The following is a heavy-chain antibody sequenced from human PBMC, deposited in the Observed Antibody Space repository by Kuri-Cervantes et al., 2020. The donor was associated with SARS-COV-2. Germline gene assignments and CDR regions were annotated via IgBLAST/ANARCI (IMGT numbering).Heavy chain of an antibody. CDR1: GLTFSGYA. CDR3: AKDNSENGRGYWYFDL. Sequence: GESLKISCAPSGLTFSGYAMSWVRQAPGKGLEWVSAISDSGGSTYYADSVKGRFTISRDNSKNTLYLQMNTLRAEDTAVYYCAKDNSENGRGYWYFDLWGRGTLVTVSS. D-gene: IGHD1-1*01. J-gene: IGHJ2*01. V-gene: IGHV3-23*01. CDR2: ISDSGGST.